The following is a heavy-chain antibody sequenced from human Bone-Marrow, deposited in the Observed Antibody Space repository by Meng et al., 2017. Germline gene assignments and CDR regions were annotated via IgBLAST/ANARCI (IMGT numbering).Heavy chain of an antibody. V-gene: IGHV3-9*01. J-gene: IGHJ4*02. D-gene: IGHD6-19*01. CDR1: GFTFDDYA. Sequence: SLKISCAASGFTFDDYAVHWVRQAPGKGLEWVSGISWNSGSIGYADSVKGRFTISRDNAKNSLYLQMNSLRAEDTALYYCAKDKEADGSSGWYYFDYWGQGTLVTVSS. CDR2: ISWNSGSI. CDR3: AKDKEADGSSGWYYFDY.